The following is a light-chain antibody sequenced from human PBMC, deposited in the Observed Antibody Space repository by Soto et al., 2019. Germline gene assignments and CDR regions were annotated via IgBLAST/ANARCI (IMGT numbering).Light chain of an antibody. CDR1: SSDVGGYNY. J-gene: IGLJ2*01. Sequence: QSALTQPASVSGSPGQSITISCTGTSSDVGGYNYVSWYQQHPGKAPKLMIYEVSNRPSGVSNRFSGSKSGNTASLTISGLQAEDEAEYYCSSYTSSSTLGVVFGGGTKVTVL. V-gene: IGLV2-14*01. CDR3: SSYTSSSTLGVV. CDR2: EVS.